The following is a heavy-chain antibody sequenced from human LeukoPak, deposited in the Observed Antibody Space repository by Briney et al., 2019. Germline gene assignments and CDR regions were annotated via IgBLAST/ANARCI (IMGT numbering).Heavy chain of an antibody. V-gene: IGHV4-59*11. Sequence: SETLSLTCTVSGGPITSHYWSWIRQPPGKGLEWIGYVSFSGTTKYSPSLNNRVTISRDTSQNQFFLRLNSVTAADTAVYFCARSRVSGSYLDYHSGMDVWGQGTTVIVSS. CDR2: VSFSGTT. J-gene: IGHJ6*02. CDR1: GGPITSHY. CDR3: ARSRVSGSYLDYHSGMDV. D-gene: IGHD1-26*01.